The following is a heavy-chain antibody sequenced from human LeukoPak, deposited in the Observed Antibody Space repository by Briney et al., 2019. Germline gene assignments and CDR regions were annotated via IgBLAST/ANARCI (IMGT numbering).Heavy chain of an antibody. V-gene: IGHV4-59*11. Sequence: SETLSLTCTVSGGPITSHYWSWIRQPPGKGLEWIGYVSFSGTTKYSPSLNNRVTISRDTSQNQFFLRLNSVTAADTAVYFCARSRVSGSYLDYHSGMDVWGQGTTVIVSS. CDR2: VSFSGTT. J-gene: IGHJ6*02. CDR1: GGPITSHY. CDR3: ARSRVSGSYLDYHSGMDV. D-gene: IGHD1-26*01.